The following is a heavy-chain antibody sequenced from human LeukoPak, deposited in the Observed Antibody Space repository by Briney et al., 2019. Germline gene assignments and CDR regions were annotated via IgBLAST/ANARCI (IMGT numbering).Heavy chain of an antibody. CDR2: IYYSGST. CDR3: ARSLYYYGSGSYYLDAFDI. J-gene: IGHJ3*02. D-gene: IGHD3-10*01. V-gene: IGHV4-31*03. Sequence: SETLSLTCTVSGGSISSGGYYWSWIRQHPGKGLEWIGYIYYSGSTYYNPSLKSRVTISVDTSKNQFSLKLSSVTAADTAVYYCARSLYYYGSGSYYLDAFDIWGQGTMVTVSS. CDR1: GGSISSGGYY.